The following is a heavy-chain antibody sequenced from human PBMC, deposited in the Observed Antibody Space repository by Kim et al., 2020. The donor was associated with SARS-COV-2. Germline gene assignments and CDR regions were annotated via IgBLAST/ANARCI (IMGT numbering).Heavy chain of an antibody. CDR2: IYSGGSST. J-gene: IGHJ6*02. CDR1: GFTFSSYA. CDR3: ATDRSGSYYHYYYGMDV. D-gene: IGHD3-10*01. Sequence: GGSLRLSRAASGFTFSSYAMSWVRQAPGKGLEWVSVIYSGGSSTYYADSVKGRFTISRDNSKNTLYLQMNSLRAEDTAVYYCATDRSGSYYHYYYGMDVWGQGTTVTVSS. V-gene: IGHV3-23*03.